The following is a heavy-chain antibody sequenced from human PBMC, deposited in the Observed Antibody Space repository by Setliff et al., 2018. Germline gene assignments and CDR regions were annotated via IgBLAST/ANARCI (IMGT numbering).Heavy chain of an antibody. Sequence: SETLSLTCTVSGGSISYNYWSWIRQPAGKGLQWIGRINTSGSTLYSPSLESRLTITIDTSKSQFSLKLSSVTAADTAVYYCARHATYYYGSGNLPFDSWGQGTLVTVSS. CDR1: GGSISYNY. D-gene: IGHD3-10*01. J-gene: IGHJ4*02. V-gene: IGHV4-4*07. CDR3: ARHATYYYGSGNLPFDS. CDR2: INTSGST.